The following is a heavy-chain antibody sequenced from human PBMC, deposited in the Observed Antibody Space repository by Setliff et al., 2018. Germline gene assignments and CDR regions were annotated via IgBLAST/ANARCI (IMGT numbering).Heavy chain of an antibody. Sequence: ETLSLTCTVSGDSIRSSRYYWGWIRQPPGKGLEWVSSITVSGGSRYYADSVKGRFTISRDNSKNKLYLQMNSLRVEDTAIYYCAKDPNGDYVGAFDSWGPGTLVTVSS. CDR3: AKDPNGDYVGAFDS. D-gene: IGHD2-21*02. V-gene: IGHV3-23*01. CDR2: ITVSGGSR. CDR1: GDSIRSSRYY. J-gene: IGHJ5*01.